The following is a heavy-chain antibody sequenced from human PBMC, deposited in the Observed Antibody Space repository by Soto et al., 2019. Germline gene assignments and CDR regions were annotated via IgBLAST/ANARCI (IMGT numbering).Heavy chain of an antibody. CDR2: ISAYNGNT. J-gene: IGHJ4*02. CDR3: ATSNCSGGSCYSYYFAY. Sequence: QVQLVQSGAEVKKPGASVKVSCKTSGYTFTSYGISWVRQAPGQGLEWMGWISAYNGNTNYAQKLQGRVTMTTDTSTSTAYMELRSLRSDDTAVYSCATSNCSGGSCYSYYFAYWGQGTLVTVSS. V-gene: IGHV1-18*01. CDR1: GYTFTSYG. D-gene: IGHD2-15*01.